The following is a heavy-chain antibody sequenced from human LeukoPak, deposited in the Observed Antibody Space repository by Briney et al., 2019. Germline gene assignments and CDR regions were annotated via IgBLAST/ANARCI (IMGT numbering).Heavy chain of an antibody. CDR3: ARHGEAGGVTEGSWFDP. CDR2: IYPGDSDT. Sequence: GESTKISCKGSGYSFTTYWIAWVRQMPGKGLEWMGIIYPGDSDTRYSPSFQGQVTISADKSISTAYLQWSSLKASDTAMYYCARHGEAGGVTEGSWFDPWGQATLVTVSS. D-gene: IGHD2-8*02. V-gene: IGHV5-51*01. CDR1: GYSFTTYW. J-gene: IGHJ5*02.